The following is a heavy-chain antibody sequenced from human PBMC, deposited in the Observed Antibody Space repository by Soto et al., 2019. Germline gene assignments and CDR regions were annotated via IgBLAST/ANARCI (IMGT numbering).Heavy chain of an antibody. V-gene: IGHV5-51*01. CDR3: ARHEATVSLTYYYGMDV. Sequence: PGESLKISCKGSGYSFTSYWIGWVRQMPGKGLEWMGIIYPGDSDTRYSPSFQGQVTISADKSISTAYLQWSSLKASDTAMYYCARHEATVSLTYYYGMDVWGQGTTVTVSS. J-gene: IGHJ6*02. CDR1: GYSFTSYW. D-gene: IGHD4-17*01. CDR2: IYPGDSDT.